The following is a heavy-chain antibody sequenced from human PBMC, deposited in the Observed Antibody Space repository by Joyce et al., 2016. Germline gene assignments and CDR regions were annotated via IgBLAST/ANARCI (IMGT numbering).Heavy chain of an antibody. J-gene: IGHJ4*02. D-gene: IGHD5-12*01. Sequence: QVQLQASGPGLVKPSETLSLTCTVSGDSITSDSFSWGWIRQPPGKGLEWIGNIYYRGNSYSNPSLESRITMSVDTSKNQFSLRLSSVTAADTALYYCARSNIVATIPPFFDSWGRGTLVSVSS. CDR3: ARSNIVATIPPFFDS. CDR2: IYYRGNS. CDR1: GDSITSDSFS. V-gene: IGHV4-39*01.